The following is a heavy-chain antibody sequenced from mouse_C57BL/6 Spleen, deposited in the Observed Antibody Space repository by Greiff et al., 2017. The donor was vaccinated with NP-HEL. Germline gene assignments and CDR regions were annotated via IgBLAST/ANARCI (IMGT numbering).Heavy chain of an antibody. J-gene: IGHJ3*01. Sequence: VQLQQSGAELVRPGASVTLSCKASGYTFTDYEMHWVKQTPVHGLEWIGAIDPETGGTAYNQKFKGKAILTADKSSSTAYMELRSLTSEDSAVYYCTRRGGDGTPFAYWGQGTLVTVSA. CDR1: GYTFTDYE. V-gene: IGHV1-15*01. CDR3: TRRGGDGTPFAY. D-gene: IGHD1-1*01. CDR2: IDPETGGT.